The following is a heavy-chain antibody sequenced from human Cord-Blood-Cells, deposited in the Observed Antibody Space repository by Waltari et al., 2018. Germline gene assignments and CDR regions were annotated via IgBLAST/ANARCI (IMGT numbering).Heavy chain of an antibody. V-gene: IGHV4-4*02. J-gene: IGHJ3*02. Sequence: QVQLQESGPGLVKPSGTLSLTCAASGGPIRSSNWWSWFRQPPGKGLEWIGEIYHSGSTNYNPSLKSRVTISVDKSKNQFSLKLSSVTAADTAVYYCARVDWGGSGSFYAFDIWGQGTMVTVSS. CDR2: IYHSGST. CDR1: GGPIRSSNW. D-gene: IGHD3-10*01. CDR3: ARVDWGGSGSFYAFDI.